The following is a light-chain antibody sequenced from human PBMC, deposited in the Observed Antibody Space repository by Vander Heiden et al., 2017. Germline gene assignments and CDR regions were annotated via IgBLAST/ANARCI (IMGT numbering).Light chain of an antibody. V-gene: IGKV3-20*01. CDR1: QSVGSYY. CDR3: QQYDSSIT. CDR2: GGV. Sequence: EIVLTQSPGTLSLSPGERATLSCRASQSVGSYYLAWYQRKPGQAPRLLSYGGVTRATSIPDRFSGSGSGTDITLTISRLEPEDFAVYNCQQYDSSITFGQGTRLEIK. J-gene: IGKJ5*01.